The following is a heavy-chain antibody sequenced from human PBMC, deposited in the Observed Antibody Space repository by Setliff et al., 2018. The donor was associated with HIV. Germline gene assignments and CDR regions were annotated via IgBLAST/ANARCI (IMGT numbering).Heavy chain of an antibody. V-gene: IGHV3-49*03. CDR1: GFTFGDYA. CDR2: IRSKVYGGTT. CDR3: SRSLGSYFDSAGYLRYFDY. Sequence: PGESLKISCLTSGFTFGDYALSWFRQAPGKGLEWVAFIRSKVYGGTTEYAASVKGRFAILRDDSTSIAYLQMNSLRTEDTGVYYCSRSLGSYFDSAGYLRYFDYWGQGTQVTVSS. D-gene: IGHD3-10*01. J-gene: IGHJ4*02.